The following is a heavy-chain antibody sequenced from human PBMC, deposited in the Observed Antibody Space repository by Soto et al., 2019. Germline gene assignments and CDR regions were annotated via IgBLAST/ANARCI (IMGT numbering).Heavy chain of an antibody. Sequence: QVQLVKSGAEVKKPGSSVMVSCKASGGTFSSYSINWVRQAPGQGLEWMGEIIPIFGTANYAQKFQGRVTITADESTSTAYMELSSLRSEDTAVYYCARDGGRHSGGIDYWGQGTLVTVSS. J-gene: IGHJ4*02. CDR3: ARDGGRHSGGIDY. CDR1: GGTFSSYS. V-gene: IGHV1-69*01. D-gene: IGHD1-26*01. CDR2: IIPIFGTA.